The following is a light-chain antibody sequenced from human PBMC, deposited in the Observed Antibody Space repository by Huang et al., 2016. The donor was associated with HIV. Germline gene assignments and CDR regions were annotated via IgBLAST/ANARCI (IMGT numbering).Light chain of an antibody. J-gene: IGKJ1*01. CDR2: WAS. V-gene: IGKV4-1*01. Sequence: DITMTQSPDSLTVSLGERVTLNCKSSQRVLYSSNNMNYLAWDQKKAGPSPKLLIYWASTRESGVPDRYSGSGSGTDFNLTISSLQADDVAVYYCHQYYSTPQTFGQGTKVEVK. CDR3: HQYYSTPQT. CDR1: QRVLYSSNNMNY.